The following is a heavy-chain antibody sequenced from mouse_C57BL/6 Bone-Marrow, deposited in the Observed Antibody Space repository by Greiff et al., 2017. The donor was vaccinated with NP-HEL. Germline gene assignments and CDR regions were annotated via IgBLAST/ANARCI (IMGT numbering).Heavy chain of an antibody. D-gene: IGHD2-3*01. J-gene: IGHJ2*01. Sequence: VQLQQSVAELVRPGASVKLSCTASGFNIKNTYMHWVKQRPEQGLEWIGRIDPANGNTKYAPKFQGKATITADTSSNTAYLQISSRTSEDTAIYYCARSLTDGYYEDFDYWGPGTTLTVSS. V-gene: IGHV14-3*01. CDR2: IDPANGNT. CDR3: ARSLTDGYYEDFDY. CDR1: GFNIKNTY.